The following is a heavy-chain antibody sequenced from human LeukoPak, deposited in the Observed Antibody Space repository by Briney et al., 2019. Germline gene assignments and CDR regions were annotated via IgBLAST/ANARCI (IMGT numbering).Heavy chain of an antibody. Sequence: GGSLRLSCTVSGFTVSSNSMSWVRQAPGKRLEWVSFIYSDNTHYSDSVKGRFTISRDNSKNALYLQMNSLRAEDTAVYYCARENDDSSGSGDYYMDVWGKGTTVTISS. V-gene: IGHV3-53*01. CDR1: GFTVSSNS. CDR3: ARENDDSSGSGDYYMDV. J-gene: IGHJ6*03. D-gene: IGHD3-22*01. CDR2: IYSDNT.